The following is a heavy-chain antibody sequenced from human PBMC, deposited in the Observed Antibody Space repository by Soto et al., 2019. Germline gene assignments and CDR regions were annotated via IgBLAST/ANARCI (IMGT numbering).Heavy chain of an antibody. CDR2: INHSGST. D-gene: IGHD6-13*01. CDR1: GGSFSGYY. CDR3: ARSGGYSSSWYRGGNWFDP. Sequence: QVQLQQWGAGLLKPSETLSLTCAVYGGSFSGYYWSWIRQPPGKGLEWIGEINHSGSTNYNPSLKSRVTISVDTAKNQFSLKLSYVSSADTAVYYCARSGGYSSSWYRGGNWFDPWGQGTLVTVSS. V-gene: IGHV4-34*01. J-gene: IGHJ5*02.